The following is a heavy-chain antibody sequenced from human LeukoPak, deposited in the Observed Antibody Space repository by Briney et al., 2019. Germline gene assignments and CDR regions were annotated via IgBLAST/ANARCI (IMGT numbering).Heavy chain of an antibody. CDR1: GFTFSSYS. V-gene: IGHV3-21*01. CDR3: AREGSSAKGSYFDY. D-gene: IGHD6-13*01. CDR2: ISSSSSYI. Sequence: GGSLRLSCAASGFTFSSYSMNWVRLAPGKGLEWVSSISSSSSYIYYADSVKGRFTISRDNAKNSLYLQMNSLRAEDTAVYYCAREGSSAKGSYFDYWGQGTLVTVSS. J-gene: IGHJ4*02.